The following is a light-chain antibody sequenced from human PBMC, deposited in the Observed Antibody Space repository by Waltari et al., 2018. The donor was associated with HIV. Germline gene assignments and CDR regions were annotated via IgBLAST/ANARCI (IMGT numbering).Light chain of an antibody. V-gene: IGKV4-1*01. J-gene: IGKJ5*01. CDR2: WAS. Sequence: DIVVTQSPDSLAVSLGVRATINCKSSQSILYNSHNKNYLAWYQQKPGQPPKLLIYWASTRESGVPDRFSGSGSGTDFTLTISSLQPEDVATYYCQNYYIALSNTFGLGTRLEIK. CDR3: QNYYIALSNT. CDR1: QSILYNSHNKNY.